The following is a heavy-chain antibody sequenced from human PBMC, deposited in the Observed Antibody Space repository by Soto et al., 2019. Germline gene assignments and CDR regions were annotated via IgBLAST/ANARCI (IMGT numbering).Heavy chain of an antibody. V-gene: IGHV1-46*01. D-gene: IGHD4-4*01. CDR3: ARDFGVTTVISDS. J-gene: IGHJ4*02. CDR2: TDPSDGRT. Sequence: QVQLVQSGAEVKKPGASVKVSCKTSGYTFANYFMHWVRQAPGQGLEWMGMTDPSDGRTSYAQKFQGRVTMTRDTSTSTVYMDLSSLRSEDTAVYYCARDFGVTTVISDSWGQGTLVSVSS. CDR1: GYTFANYF.